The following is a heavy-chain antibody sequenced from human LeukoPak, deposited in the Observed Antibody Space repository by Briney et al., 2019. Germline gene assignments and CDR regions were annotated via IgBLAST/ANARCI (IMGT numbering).Heavy chain of an antibody. CDR1: GGSISSGSYY. V-gene: IGHV4-61*02. CDR2: IYTSGST. CDR3: ARHGLKGDILTGYYTIFDY. J-gene: IGHJ4*02. Sequence: TSQTLSLTCTVSGGSISSGSYYWSWIRQPAGKGLEWIGRIYTSGSTNYNPSLKSRVTISVDTSKNQFSLKLSSVTAADTAVYYCARHGLKGDILTGYYTIFDYWGQGTLVTVSS. D-gene: IGHD3-9*01.